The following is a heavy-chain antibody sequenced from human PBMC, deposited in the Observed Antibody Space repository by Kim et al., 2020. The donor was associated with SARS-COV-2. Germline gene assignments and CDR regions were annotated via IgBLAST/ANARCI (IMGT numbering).Heavy chain of an antibody. V-gene: IGHV1-46*01. D-gene: IGHD3-10*01. J-gene: IGHJ4*02. Sequence: KFAQQFQGTVPMTRDTSTNTVYMELSSLRSDDTAVYYCAREPAGYYYKDYWGQGTLVTVSA. CDR3: AREPAGYYYKDY.